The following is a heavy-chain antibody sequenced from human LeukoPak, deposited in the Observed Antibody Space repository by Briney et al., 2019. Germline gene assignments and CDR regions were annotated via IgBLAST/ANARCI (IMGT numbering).Heavy chain of an antibody. J-gene: IGHJ4*02. D-gene: IGHD1-1*01. V-gene: IGHV1-18*01. CDR3: ARDIATVQHQD. CDR1: GYTFTNNG. Sequence: ASVKVSCKTSGYTFTNNGISSVRQAPGQGLEWMGWISGYNGNTNYVQKFRGRVAMTADTSTSTVYMELRSLRSDDTAVYYCARDIATVQHQDWGQGTLVTVSS. CDR2: ISGYNGNT.